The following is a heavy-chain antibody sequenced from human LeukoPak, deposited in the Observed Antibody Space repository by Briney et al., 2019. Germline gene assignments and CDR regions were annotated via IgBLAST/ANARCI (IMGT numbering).Heavy chain of an antibody. CDR3: ARDHYDTSGYSNGMDV. CDR2: IYYSGST. D-gene: IGHD3-22*01. V-gene: IGHV4-30-4*01. CDR1: GGSISSGDYY. Sequence: SETLSLTCTVSGGSISSGDYYWSWVRQPPGKGLEWIGYIYYSGSTYNNPSLRSRVTISVDTSKNQFSLKLSSVTAADTAVYYCARDHYDTSGYSNGMDVWGQGTTVTVSS. J-gene: IGHJ6*02.